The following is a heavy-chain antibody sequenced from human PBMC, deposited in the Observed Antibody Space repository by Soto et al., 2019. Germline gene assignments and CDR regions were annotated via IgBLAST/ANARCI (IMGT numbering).Heavy chain of an antibody. Sequence: QLQLVESGGGLVKPGGSLRLSCAASGFTFSDYYMNWVRQSPGKGLEWVSSISDSGTTNYYADSVRGRFTISRDNAKNSLYLPMNNLRAEDTAAYYCARGDYYHYGIDVWGQGASVTVSS. CDR2: ISDSGTTN. CDR3: ARGDYYHYGIDV. J-gene: IGHJ6*02. V-gene: IGHV3-11*01. CDR1: GFTFSDYY.